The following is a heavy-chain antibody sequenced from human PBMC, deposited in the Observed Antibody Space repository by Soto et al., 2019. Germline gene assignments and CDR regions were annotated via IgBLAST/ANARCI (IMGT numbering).Heavy chain of an antibody. J-gene: IGHJ4*02. CDR3: ARGGRTDDTYFVDY. CDR2: IWYDGSNK. D-gene: IGHD3-9*01. CDR1: GFTFSSYG. Sequence: PGGSVRLSCAASGFTFSSYGMHWVRQGLGKGLERVAVIWYDGSNKYYADSVKGRFTISRYNSKNTLYLQMNSLRADDTAVYYCARGGRTDDTYFVDYWGQGT. V-gene: IGHV3-33*01.